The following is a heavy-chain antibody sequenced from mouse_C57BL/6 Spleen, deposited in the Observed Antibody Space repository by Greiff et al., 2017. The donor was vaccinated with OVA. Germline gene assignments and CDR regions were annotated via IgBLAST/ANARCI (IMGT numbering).Heavy chain of an antibody. J-gene: IGHJ3*01. Sequence: VQLQQSGAELVMPGASVKLSCKASGYTFTSYWMHWVKQRPGQGLEWIGEIDPSDSYTNYNQKFKGKSTLTVDKSSSTAYMQLSSLTSEDSAVYYCARGKKPQGFAYWGQGTLVTVSA. CDR1: GYTFTSYW. V-gene: IGHV1-69*01. CDR3: ARGKKPQGFAY. CDR2: IDPSDSYT.